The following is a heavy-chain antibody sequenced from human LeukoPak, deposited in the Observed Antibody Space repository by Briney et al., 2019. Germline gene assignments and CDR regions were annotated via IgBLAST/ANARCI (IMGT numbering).Heavy chain of an antibody. CDR3: AKDIVVVIAPGDASDI. V-gene: IGHV3-23*01. CDR1: GFTFSSYA. J-gene: IGHJ3*02. Sequence: GGSLRLSCAASGFTFSSYAINWVRQAPGKGLEWVSGISGSGGGTYYADSVKGRFTISRDNSKNTLYLQMNSLRAEDTAVYYCAKDIVVVIAPGDASDIWGQGTMVTVSS. CDR2: ISGSGGGT. D-gene: IGHD2-21*01.